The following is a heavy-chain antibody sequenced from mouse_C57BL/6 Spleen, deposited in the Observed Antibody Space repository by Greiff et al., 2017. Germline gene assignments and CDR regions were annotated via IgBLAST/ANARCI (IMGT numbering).Heavy chain of an antibody. V-gene: IGHV1-82*01. D-gene: IGHD1-1*01. Sequence: VQLQQSGPELVKPGASVKISCKASGYAFSSSWMNWVKQRPGKGLEWIGRIYPGDGDTNYNGKFKGKATLTADKSSSTAYMQLSSLTSDDSAVYFCARSITTVVADYWGQGTTLTVSS. CDR1: GYAFSSSW. CDR3: ARSITTVVADY. J-gene: IGHJ2*01. CDR2: IYPGDGDT.